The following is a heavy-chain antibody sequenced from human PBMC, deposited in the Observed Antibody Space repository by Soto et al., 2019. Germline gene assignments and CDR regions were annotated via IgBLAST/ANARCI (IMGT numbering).Heavy chain of an antibody. CDR2: ISSSSSYI. D-gene: IGHD2-15*01. CDR3: ASNATGVY. Sequence: GGAPRPFCATSWFTLSSYRLIWVRQAPGKGLEWVSSISSSSSYIYYADSVKGRFTISRDNAKNSLYLQMNSLRAEDTAVYYCASNATGVYWGQGTLVTVSS. J-gene: IGHJ4*02. CDR1: WFTLSSYR. V-gene: IGHV3-21*01.